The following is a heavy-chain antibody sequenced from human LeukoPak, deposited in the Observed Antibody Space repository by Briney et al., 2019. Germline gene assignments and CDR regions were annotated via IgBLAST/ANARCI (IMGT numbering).Heavy chain of an antibody. CDR1: GFTFSSYW. D-gene: IGHD3-16*02. CDR3: ARGGANYDYVWGSYRLDWFDP. Sequence: PGGSLRLSCAASGFTFSSYWMSWVRQAPGKGLEWVANIKQDGSEKYYVDSVKGRFTISRDNAKNSLYLQMNSLRAEDTAVYYCARGGANYDYVWGSYRLDWFDPWGQGTLVTVSS. V-gene: IGHV3-7*01. CDR2: IKQDGSEK. J-gene: IGHJ5*02.